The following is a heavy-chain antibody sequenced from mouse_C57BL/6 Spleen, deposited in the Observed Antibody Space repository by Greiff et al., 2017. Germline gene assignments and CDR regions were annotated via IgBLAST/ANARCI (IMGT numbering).Heavy chain of an antibody. CDR3: ARSDDGRGAMDY. CDR1: GYAFSSSW. D-gene: IGHD2-3*01. Sequence: QVQLQQSGPELVKPGASVKISCKASGYAFSSSWMNWVKQRPGKGLEWIGRIYPGDGDTNYNGKFNGKATLTADKSSSTAYMQLSSLTSEDSAVYFCARSDDGRGAMDYWGQGTSVTVSS. J-gene: IGHJ4*01. V-gene: IGHV1-82*01. CDR2: IYPGDGDT.